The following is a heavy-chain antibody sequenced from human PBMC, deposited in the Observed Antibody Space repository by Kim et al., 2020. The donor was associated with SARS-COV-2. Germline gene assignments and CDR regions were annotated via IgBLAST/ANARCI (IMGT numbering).Heavy chain of an antibody. CDR3: AKDPRIAAAGTGGYFEL. J-gene: IGHJ2*01. V-gene: IGHV3-23*03. D-gene: IGHD6-13*01. CDR1: GFTFSSYA. Sequence: GGSLRLSCAASGFTFSSYAMNWVRQAPGMGLEWVSVVCSGGSSTYYADSVKGRFIISRDNSKNTLYLQMNSLRAEDTAVYYCAKDPRIAAAGTGGYFELWGRGALVTVS. CDR2: VCSGGSST.